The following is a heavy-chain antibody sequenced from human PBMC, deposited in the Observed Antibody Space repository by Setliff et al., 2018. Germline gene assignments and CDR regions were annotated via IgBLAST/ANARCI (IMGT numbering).Heavy chain of an antibody. CDR1: GFTFSTYS. V-gene: IGHV3-21*01. J-gene: IGHJ4*02. CDR2: ISSSSGDI. Sequence: PGESLKISCAASGFTFSTYSMNWVRQAPGKGLEWVSSISSSSGDIYYAESVKGRFTISRDNAKGSLYLQMNSLRAEDTAVYYCARGGLGVRFGGGKDDYWGQGTLVTVSS. D-gene: IGHD2-15*01. CDR3: ARGGLGVRFGGGKDDY.